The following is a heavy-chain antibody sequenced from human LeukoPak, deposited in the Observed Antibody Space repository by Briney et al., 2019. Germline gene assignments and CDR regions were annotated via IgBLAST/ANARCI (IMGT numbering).Heavy chain of an antibody. D-gene: IGHD3-9*01. Sequence: SETLSLTCAVYGGSFSGYYWSWIRQPPGKGLEWIGEINHSGGTNYNPSLKSRVTISVDTSKNQFSLKLSSVTAADTAVYYCARGQEYYDILTGRTLDAFDIWGQGTMVTVSS. CDR1: GGSFSGYY. CDR2: INHSGGT. J-gene: IGHJ3*02. V-gene: IGHV4-34*01. CDR3: ARGQEYYDILTGRTLDAFDI.